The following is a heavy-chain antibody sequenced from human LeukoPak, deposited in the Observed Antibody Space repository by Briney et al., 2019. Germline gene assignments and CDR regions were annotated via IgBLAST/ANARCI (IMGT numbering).Heavy chain of an antibody. CDR2: INWNGGST. D-gene: IGHD6-13*01. Sequence: PGGSLRLSCAASGFTFDDYGMSWVRQAPGKGLEWVSGINWNGGSTGYADSVKGRFTISRDNAKNSLYLQMNSLRAEDTALYYCARDDAAVLYSSSCFLDYWGQGTLVTVSS. CDR3: ARDDAAVLYSSSCFLDY. J-gene: IGHJ4*02. V-gene: IGHV3-20*04. CDR1: GFTFDDYG.